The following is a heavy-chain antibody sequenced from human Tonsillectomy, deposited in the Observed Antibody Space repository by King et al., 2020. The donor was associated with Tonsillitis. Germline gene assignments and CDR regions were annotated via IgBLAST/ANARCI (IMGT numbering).Heavy chain of an antibody. Sequence: VQLVESGGGLVQPGRSLRLSCTAPGFTFGDYGVSWFRQAPGKGLEWVSFIRSKPYGGTTEYAASVKGRFTISRDDSNTFAYLQMNSLKTEDTAVYYCTQSGIFGGPGGRGTLVTVSS. CDR3: TQSGIFGGP. D-gene: IGHD3-3*01. CDR2: IRSKPYGGTT. V-gene: IGHV3-49*03. CDR1: GFTFGDYG. J-gene: IGHJ4*02.